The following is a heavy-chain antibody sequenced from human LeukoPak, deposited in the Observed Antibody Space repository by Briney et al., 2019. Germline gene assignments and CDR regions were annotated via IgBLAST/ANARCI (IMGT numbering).Heavy chain of an antibody. CDR3: ARCRGGYYSGFDY. J-gene: IGHJ4*02. Sequence: ASVKVSCKASGYTFTGYYMHWVRQAPGQGLEWMGWINPNSGGTNYAQKFQGRVTMTRDTSISTAYMELSRLRSDDTAVYYCARCRGGYYSGFDYWGQGTLVTVSS. D-gene: IGHD3-22*01. CDR1: GYTFTGYY. V-gene: IGHV1-2*02. CDR2: INPNSGGT.